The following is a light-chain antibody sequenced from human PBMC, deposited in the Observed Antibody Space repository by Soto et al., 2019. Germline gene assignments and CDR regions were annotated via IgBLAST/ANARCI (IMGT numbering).Light chain of an antibody. CDR3: AAWDDSPRDVV. V-gene: IGLV1-44*01. J-gene: IGLJ2*01. CDR1: RSNIGSNA. Sequence: QSVLIQPPSASGTPGQRVTTSCSGSRSNIGSNAVHWYQQLPGTAPKLLIYNNDQRPSGVPDRFSGSKSGTSASLAISGLQSEDEADYYCAAWDDSPRDVVFGGGTKLTVL. CDR2: NND.